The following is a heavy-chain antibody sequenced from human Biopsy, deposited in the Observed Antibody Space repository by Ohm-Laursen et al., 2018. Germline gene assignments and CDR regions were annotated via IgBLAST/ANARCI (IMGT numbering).Heavy chain of an antibody. CDR2: NIPILGTG. CDR1: GGTFSNYG. CDR3: ATKLTGYFHH. Sequence: SSVKVSCNVPGGTFSNYGVNWVRQAPGQGLEWLGGNIPILGTGNYAQKFQDRVTVAADTSTSTATMELRSLRSDDTAVYYCATKLTGYFHHWGQGTLVIVSS. J-gene: IGHJ1*01. V-gene: IGHV1-69*06. D-gene: IGHD3-9*01.